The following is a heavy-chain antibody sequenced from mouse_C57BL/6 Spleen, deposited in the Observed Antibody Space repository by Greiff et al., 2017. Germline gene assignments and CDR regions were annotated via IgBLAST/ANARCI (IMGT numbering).Heavy chain of an antibody. D-gene: IGHD2-1*01. V-gene: IGHV2-9*01. Sequence: QVHVKQSGPGLVAPSQSLSITCTVSGFSLTSYGVDWVRQPPGTGLEWLGVIWGGGSTNYTSALMSRLSISNDNSKSHVFLKMNSLQTYDTAMYYCAKQCNYPFAYWGQGTLVTVSA. J-gene: IGHJ3*01. CDR2: IWGGGST. CDR1: GFSLTSYG. CDR3: AKQCNYPFAY.